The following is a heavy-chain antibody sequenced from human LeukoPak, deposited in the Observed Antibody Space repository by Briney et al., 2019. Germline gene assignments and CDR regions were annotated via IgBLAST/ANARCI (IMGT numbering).Heavy chain of an antibody. CDR2: IKYDGSEK. CDR1: GLSFSGQW. D-gene: IGHD1/OR15-1a*01. J-gene: IGHJ4*02. Sequence: HPGGSLRLSCTASGLSFSGQWMNWVRQSPGQGLEWVANIKYDGSEKYYVDSVKGRFTISREDAKNSLSLQMDSVRPEDTAVYYCALNNNFKYWGQGTLVIVSS. CDR3: ALNNNFKY. V-gene: IGHV3-7*01.